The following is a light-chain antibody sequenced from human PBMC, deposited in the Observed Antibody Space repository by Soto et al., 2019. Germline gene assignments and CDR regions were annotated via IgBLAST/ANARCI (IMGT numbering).Light chain of an antibody. CDR3: CSYVGRNTLYV. J-gene: IGLJ1*01. V-gene: IGLV2-11*01. CDR1: SSDIGDYDY. Sequence: QSVLTQPRSVSGSPGQSVTISCSGSSSDIGDYDYVSWYQQHPGKAPTLLIYDVTKRPSGVPDCFSGSKSGDTASLTISGLQAGDEGNYYCCSYVGRNTLYVFGTGTKLTVL. CDR2: DVT.